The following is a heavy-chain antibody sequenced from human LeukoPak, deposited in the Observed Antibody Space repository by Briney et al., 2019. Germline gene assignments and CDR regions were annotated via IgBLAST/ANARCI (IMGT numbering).Heavy chain of an antibody. CDR1: GGSISSSSYY. CDR2: IYYSGST. V-gene: IGHV4-39*01. D-gene: IGHD3-9*01. J-gene: IGHJ6*03. Sequence: SETLSLTCTVSGGSISSSSYYWGWIRQPPGKGLEWIGSIYYSGSTYYNPSLKSRVIISVDTSKNQFSLKLSSVTAADTAVYYCATRHPPLLRYFDWLLYYYYMDVWGKGTTVTISS. CDR3: ATRHPPLLRYFDWLLYYYYMDV.